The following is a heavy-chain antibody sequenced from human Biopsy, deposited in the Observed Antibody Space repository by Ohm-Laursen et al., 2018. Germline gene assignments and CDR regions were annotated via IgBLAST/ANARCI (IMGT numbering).Heavy chain of an antibody. CDR1: GGSFTGHY. V-gene: IGHV4-59*11. Sequence: TLSLTCTVSGGSFTGHYWSLIRQPPGKGLEWIGHISYTGYTSYNASLKSRVTISVDTSRNHFSLRLSSLTAADTAVYYCARGSNDFGGLYFPRWGQGTLLTVSS. J-gene: IGHJ4*02. CDR3: ARGSNDFGGLYFPR. CDR2: ISYTGYT. D-gene: IGHD4-23*01.